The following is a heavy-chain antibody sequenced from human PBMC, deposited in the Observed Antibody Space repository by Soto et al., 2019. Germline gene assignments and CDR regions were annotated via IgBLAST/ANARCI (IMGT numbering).Heavy chain of an antibody. J-gene: IGHJ6*02. D-gene: IGHD3-10*01. CDR1: GYTFSNYG. V-gene: IGHV1-18*01. CDR3: SRFIMVGGWFDPNYYHGMDV. CDR2: ISGYNGNT. Sequence: QVQLVQSGAEVKKPGASVTVSCTTSGYTFSNYGINWVRQAPGQGLEWMGGISGYNGNTNYAQTVQGRVTMTTDTSTGTVYLELRSMQSDDTAIYYWSRFIMVGGWFDPNYYHGMDVWGQGTTVTVSS.